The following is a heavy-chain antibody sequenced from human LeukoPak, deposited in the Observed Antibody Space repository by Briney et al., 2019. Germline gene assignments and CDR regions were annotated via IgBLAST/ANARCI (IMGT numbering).Heavy chain of an antibody. CDR1: GYTFTSYA. CDR3: ARVQGRYFDWLLLGGYFQH. CDR2: INTNTGNP. Sequence: GASVKVSCKASGYTFTSYAMNWVRQAPGQGLEWMGWINTNTGNPTYAQGFTGRFVFSLDTSVSTAYLQISSLKAEDTAVYYCARVQGRYFDWLLLGGYFQHWGQGTLVTVSS. V-gene: IGHV7-4-1*02. J-gene: IGHJ1*01. D-gene: IGHD3-9*01.